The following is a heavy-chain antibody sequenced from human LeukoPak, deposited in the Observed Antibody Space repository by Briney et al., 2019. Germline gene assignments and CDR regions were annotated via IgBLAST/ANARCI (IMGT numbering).Heavy chain of an antibody. D-gene: IGHD3-3*01. CDR1: GFTFSSYW. CDR3: AREVGDFWSGNAFDI. J-gene: IGHJ3*02. V-gene: IGHV3-7*01. Sequence: SGGSLRLSCAASGFTFSSYWMSWVRQAPGKGLEWVANIKQDGSEKYYVDSVKGRFTISRDNAKNSLYLQMNSLRAEDTAVYYCAREVGDFWSGNAFDIWGQGTMVTVSS. CDR2: IKQDGSEK.